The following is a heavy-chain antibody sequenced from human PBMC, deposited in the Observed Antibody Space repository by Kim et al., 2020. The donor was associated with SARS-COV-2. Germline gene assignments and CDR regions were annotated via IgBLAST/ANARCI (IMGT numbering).Heavy chain of an antibody. D-gene: IGHD3-9*01. Sequence: ASVKVSCKASGYTFTSYGISWVRQAPGQGLEWMGWISAYNGNTNYAQKLQGRVTMTTDTSTSTAYMELSGLRSDDTAVYYCARDWNEALRYSDTFDYWGQGALLTVAS. CDR2: ISAYNGNT. J-gene: IGHJ4*02. V-gene: IGHV1-18*04. CDR1: GYTFTSYG. CDR3: ARDWNEALRYSDTFDY.